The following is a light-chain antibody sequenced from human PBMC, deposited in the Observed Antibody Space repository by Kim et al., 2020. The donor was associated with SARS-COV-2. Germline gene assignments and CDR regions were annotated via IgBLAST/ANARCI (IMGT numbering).Light chain of an antibody. V-gene: IGKV1-27*01. CDR3: QQCKGAPWT. Sequence: ASVGVRVTITCRASQGISNYLAWYQQTPGKVPKLLIYAASALRSGVPSRFSGSGSGTDFTLTITSLQPEDVAVYYCQQCKGAPWTFGHGTKVDIK. CDR2: AAS. J-gene: IGKJ1*01. CDR1: QGISNY.